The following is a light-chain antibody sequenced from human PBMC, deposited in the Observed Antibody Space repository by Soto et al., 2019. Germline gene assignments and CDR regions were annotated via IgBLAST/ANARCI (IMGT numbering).Light chain of an antibody. CDR2: EVN. Sequence: QSVLTQPPSASGSPGQSVTISCTGTSSDVGGYNSVSWYQQHPGKAPRLMIYEVNKRPSGVPDRFSGSKSGNTASLTVSGLQAEDEADYYGNSHAGSNNLWVFGGGTKLTVL. V-gene: IGLV2-8*01. CDR1: SSDVGGYNS. J-gene: IGLJ3*02. CDR3: NSHAGSNNLWV.